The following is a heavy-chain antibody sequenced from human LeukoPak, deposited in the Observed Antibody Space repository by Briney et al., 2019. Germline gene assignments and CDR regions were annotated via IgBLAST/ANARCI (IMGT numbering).Heavy chain of an antibody. Sequence: GGSLRLSCAASGFTFSSYWMGWVRQAAGGGLEWVAKINQDGTEKAYVDSVRGRFTISRDNAKNSLFLQMNSLRAEDTAVYYCARGPLIAAAGTWWGQGTLVTVSS. CDR3: ARGPLIAAAGTW. V-gene: IGHV3-7*03. CDR2: INQDGTEK. D-gene: IGHD6-13*01. CDR1: GFTFSSYW. J-gene: IGHJ4*02.